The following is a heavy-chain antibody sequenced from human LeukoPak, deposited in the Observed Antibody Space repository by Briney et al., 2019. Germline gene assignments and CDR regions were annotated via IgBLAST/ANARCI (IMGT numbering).Heavy chain of an antibody. Sequence: KPSETLSLTCTVSGGSISSISYYWRWIRQPPGKGLEWIGSIYYNGSTYYNPSLKIRVTISVDTSKNQFSLKLSSVTAADTAVYYCARGPPLDLGQGTLVTVSS. CDR3: ARGPPLD. CDR2: IYYNGST. CDR1: GGSISSISYY. V-gene: IGHV4-39*01. J-gene: IGHJ4*02.